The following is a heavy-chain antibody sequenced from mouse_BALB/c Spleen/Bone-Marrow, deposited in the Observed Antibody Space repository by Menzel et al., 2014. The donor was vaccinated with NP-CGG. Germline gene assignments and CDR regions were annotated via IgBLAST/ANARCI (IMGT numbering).Heavy chain of an antibody. J-gene: IGHJ4*01. CDR3: ARHLYGNYGAMDY. CDR2: ISNGGGST. D-gene: IGHD2-1*01. CDR1: GFTFSDYY. Sequence: EVKLVESGRGLVQPGGSLKLSCATSGFTFSDYYMYWVRQTPEKRLEWVAYISNGGGSTYYPDTVKGRFTISRDNAKNTLYLQMSRLKSEDTAMYYCARHLYGNYGAMDYWGQGTSVTVSS. V-gene: IGHV5-12*02.